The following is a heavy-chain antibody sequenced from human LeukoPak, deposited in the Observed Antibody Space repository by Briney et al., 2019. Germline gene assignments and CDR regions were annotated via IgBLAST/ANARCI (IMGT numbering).Heavy chain of an antibody. Sequence: PSETLSLTCTVSGGSISSGDYYWSWIRQPPGKDLEWIGYIYYSGSTYYNPSLKSRVTISVDTSKNQFSLKLSSVTAADTAVYYCARQGDGYYYYGMDVWGQGTTVTVSS. D-gene: IGHD3-16*01. CDR1: GGSISSGDYY. V-gene: IGHV4-30-4*01. CDR2: IYYSGST. CDR3: ARQGDGYYYYGMDV. J-gene: IGHJ6*02.